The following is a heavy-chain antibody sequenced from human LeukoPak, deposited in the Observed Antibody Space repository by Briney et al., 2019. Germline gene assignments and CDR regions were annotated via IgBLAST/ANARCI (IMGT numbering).Heavy chain of an antibody. CDR2: IWYDGSNK. V-gene: IGHV3-33*01. J-gene: IGHJ4*02. CDR3: ASSFYDSSYFDH. Sequence: PGGSLRLSCAASGFTFSSYGMHWVRQAPGKGLDWVAVIWYDGSNKYYVDSVKGRFTISRDNSKNTLHLQMNSLRAEDTAVYYCASSFYDSSYFDHWGQGTLVTVSS. CDR1: GFTFSSYG. D-gene: IGHD3-22*01.